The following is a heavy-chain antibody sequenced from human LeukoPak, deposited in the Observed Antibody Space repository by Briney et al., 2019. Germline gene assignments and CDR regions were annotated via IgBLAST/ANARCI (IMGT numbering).Heavy chain of an antibody. D-gene: IGHD1-26*01. V-gene: IGHV3-23*01. CDR1: GFTFNNYV. CDR2: ISASAAMT. Sequence: GGSLRLSCEASGFTFNNYVMTWVRQAPGRGLEWVSSISASAAMTYYADSVKGRFTVSRDNSNNRLYLQMSGLTAADTAVYYCAKDRSIGTYYTFDHWGQGTLVTVSS. J-gene: IGHJ4*02. CDR3: AKDRSIGTYYTFDH.